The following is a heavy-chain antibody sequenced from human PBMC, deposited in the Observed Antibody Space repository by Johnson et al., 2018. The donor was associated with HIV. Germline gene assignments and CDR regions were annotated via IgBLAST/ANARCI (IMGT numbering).Heavy chain of an antibody. D-gene: IGHD2-21*01. CDR3: ASCGGTVDDAFDI. J-gene: IGHJ3*02. CDR2: ISGSGGST. Sequence: VQLVESGGGLVQPGGSLRLSCAASGFTFSSYAMSWVRQAPGKGLEWVSIISGSGGSTYYADSVKGRFTISRDNSKNTLYLQMNSLRAEDTALYYGASCGGTVDDAFDIWGQGTMVTVSS. V-gene: IGHV3-23*04. CDR1: GFTFSSYA.